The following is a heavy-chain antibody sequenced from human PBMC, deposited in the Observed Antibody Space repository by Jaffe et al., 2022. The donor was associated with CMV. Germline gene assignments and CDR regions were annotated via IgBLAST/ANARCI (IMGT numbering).Heavy chain of an antibody. CDR3: ASSLGAAAGLFDY. CDR2: IKQDGSEK. CDR1: GFTFSSYW. D-gene: IGHD6-13*01. Sequence: EVQLVESGGGLVQPGGSLRLSCAASGFTFSSYWMSWVRQAPGKGLEWVANIKQDGSEKYYVDSVKGRFTISRDNAKNSLYLQMNSLRAEDTAVYYCASSLGAAAGLFDYWGQGTLVTVSS. V-gene: IGHV3-7*01. J-gene: IGHJ4*02.